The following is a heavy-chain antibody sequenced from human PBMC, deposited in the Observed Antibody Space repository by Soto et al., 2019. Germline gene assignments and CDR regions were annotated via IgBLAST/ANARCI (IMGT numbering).Heavy chain of an antibody. D-gene: IGHD4-17*01. CDR2: ISGNGEII. J-gene: IGHJ4*02. CDR1: GFTFSDYY. CDR3: ARDVDADLRTDFDY. V-gene: IGHV3-11*01. Sequence: GGSLRLSCAASGFTFSDYYIHWIRRAPGKGLEWISYISGNGEIIQYAASARGRFTISRDNAENSVYLEIDSLRAEDTALYYCARDVDADLRTDFDYWGRGTLVTVSS.